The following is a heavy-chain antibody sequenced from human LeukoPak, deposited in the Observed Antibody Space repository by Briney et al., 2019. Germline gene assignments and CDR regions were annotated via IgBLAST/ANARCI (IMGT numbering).Heavy chain of an antibody. Sequence: PSETLSLTCTVSGGSISSSSYYWGWIRQPPGKGLEWIGSIYYSGSTYYNPSLKSRVTISVDKSKNHFSLMLNSVTAADTAVYYCAREIPVSYAATLDYWGQGILVTVSS. CDR3: AREIPVSYAATLDY. D-gene: IGHD5/OR15-5a*01. CDR2: IYYSGST. J-gene: IGHJ4*02. CDR1: GGSISSSSYY. V-gene: IGHV4-39*07.